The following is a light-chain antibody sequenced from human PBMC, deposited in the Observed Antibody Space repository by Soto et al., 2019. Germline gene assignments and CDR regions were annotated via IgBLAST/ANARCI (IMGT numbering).Light chain of an antibody. CDR1: SSDVGGYNY. Sequence: QSALTQPRSVSGSPGQSVTISCTGTSSDVGGYNYVSWYQQHPGKAPKLMIYDVSKRPSGVPDRFSGSKSGNTASLTISGLQAEDEVDYYCCSYAGSYTWYVFGTGTQLTVL. J-gene: IGLJ1*01. CDR2: DVS. V-gene: IGLV2-11*01. CDR3: CSYAGSYTWYV.